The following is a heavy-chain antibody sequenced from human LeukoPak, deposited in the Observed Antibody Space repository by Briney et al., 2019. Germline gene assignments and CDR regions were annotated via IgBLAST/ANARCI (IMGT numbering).Heavy chain of an antibody. CDR2: MYYSGIT. CDR3: ARHNEDTTTPSSLLRRWFDP. D-gene: IGHD5-18*01. J-gene: IGHJ5*02. Sequence: SETLSLTCTVSGGSVSSSSYFWGWIRQPPGKGLEWIGSMYYSGITYYNPSLKSRVTISVDTSNNQFSLKLSSVTAADTAVYHCARHNEDTTTPSSLLRRWFDPWGQGTLVTVSS. CDR1: GGSVSSSSYF. V-gene: IGHV4-39*01.